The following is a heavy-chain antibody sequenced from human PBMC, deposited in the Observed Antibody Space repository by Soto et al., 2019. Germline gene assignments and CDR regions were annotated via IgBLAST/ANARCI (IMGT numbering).Heavy chain of an antibody. CDR3: AKDSVDVVATGRGYFDS. D-gene: IGHD2-21*01. J-gene: IGHJ4*02. CDR2: LTGRGGNT. CDR1: GFTFTYHA. Sequence: EVHLLQSGGGVVRPGGSLSLSCAASGFTFTYHAMSWVRQAPGKGLEWVSGLTGRGGNTFYADSVKGRFTISRDNTKNLLYLEMNNLRAEDTALDFCAKDSVDVVATGRGYFDSWGQGTLVTVSP. V-gene: IGHV3-23*01.